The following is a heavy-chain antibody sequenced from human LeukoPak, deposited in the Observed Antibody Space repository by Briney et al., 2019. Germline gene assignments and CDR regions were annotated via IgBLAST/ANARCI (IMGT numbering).Heavy chain of an antibody. CDR2: INHSGST. CDR1: GGSFSAYY. V-gene: IGHV4-34*01. CDR3: ARGRGARSSRWYNWFDP. D-gene: IGHD6-13*01. Sequence: SETLSLTCAVYGGSFSAYYWSWIRQPPGKGLEWIGEINHSGSTNYNPSLKSRVTTSIDTSKNQFSLEMSSVTAADTAVYYCARGRGARSSRWYNWFDPWGQGTLVTASS. J-gene: IGHJ5*02.